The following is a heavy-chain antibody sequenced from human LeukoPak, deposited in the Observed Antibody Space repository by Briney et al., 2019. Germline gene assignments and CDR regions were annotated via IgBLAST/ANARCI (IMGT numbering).Heavy chain of an antibody. CDR3: ARRVAMTMWGMENWLDP. CDR1: GDSIRDNL. D-gene: IGHD4/OR15-4a*01. Sequence: SETLPLTCTVSGDSIRDNLWNWIRQPPGKGLEWIGYIDYSGTTNYNPSLRSRVTISLDASKNQLSLKLTSMTAADTALYYCARRVAMTMWGMENWLDPWGQGTLVTVSS. V-gene: IGHV4-59*01. CDR2: IDYSGTT. J-gene: IGHJ5*02.